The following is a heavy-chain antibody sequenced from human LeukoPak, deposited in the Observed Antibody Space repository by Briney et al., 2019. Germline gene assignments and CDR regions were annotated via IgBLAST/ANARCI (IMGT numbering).Heavy chain of an antibody. Sequence: SSETLSLTCTVSGGSISSYYWSWIRQPPGKGLEWIGYIYYSGSTNYNPSLKSRVTISVDTSKNQFSLKLSSVTAADTAVYYCARGSYDFWSGYYTEWFDPWGQGTLVTVSS. CDR2: IYYSGST. CDR3: ARGSYDFWSGYYTEWFDP. V-gene: IGHV4-59*01. J-gene: IGHJ5*02. CDR1: GGSISSYY. D-gene: IGHD3-3*01.